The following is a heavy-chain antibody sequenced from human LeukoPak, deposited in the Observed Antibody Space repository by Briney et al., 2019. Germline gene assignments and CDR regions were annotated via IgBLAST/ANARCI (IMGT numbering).Heavy chain of an antibody. V-gene: IGHV1-8*01. D-gene: IGHD4-17*01. Sequence: ASVKVSCNASGYSFTSYDINWVRQATGQGLEWMGWMNPNSGNTGYAQKFQGRVTMTRNTSISTAYMELSSLRSEDTAVYYCARGHHNYGDFDYWGQGTLVTVSS. J-gene: IGHJ4*02. CDR2: MNPNSGNT. CDR3: ARGHHNYGDFDY. CDR1: GYSFTSYD.